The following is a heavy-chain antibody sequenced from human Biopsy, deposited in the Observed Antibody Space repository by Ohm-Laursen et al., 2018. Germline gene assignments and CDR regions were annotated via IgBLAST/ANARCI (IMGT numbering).Heavy chain of an antibody. V-gene: IGHV3-33*01. D-gene: IGHD3-10*01. Sequence: SLRLSCAASGFTFSSYGMHWVRQAPGKGLEWVAVIWYDGSNKYYADSVKGRFTISRDNSKNTLYLHMNSLRAADTAVYYCARDRYYGSENYFSHYNMDVWGQGTTVTVSS. J-gene: IGHJ6*03. CDR2: IWYDGSNK. CDR3: ARDRYYGSENYFSHYNMDV. CDR1: GFTFSSYG.